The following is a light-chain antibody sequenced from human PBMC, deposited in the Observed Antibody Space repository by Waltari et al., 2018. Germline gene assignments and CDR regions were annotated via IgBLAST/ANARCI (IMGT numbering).Light chain of an antibody. V-gene: IGKV3-20*01. CDR3: QHYVRLPVT. J-gene: IGKJ1*01. CDR1: QGASRS. CDR2: GAS. Sequence: SCRASQGASRSLAWYQQKPGQAPRLLIYGASSRATGVPDRFSGSGSGTDFSLTISRLEPEDFAVYYCQHYVRLPVTFGQGTKVEIK.